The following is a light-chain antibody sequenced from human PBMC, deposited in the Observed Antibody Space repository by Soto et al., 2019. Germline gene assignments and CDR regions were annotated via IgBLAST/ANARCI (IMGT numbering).Light chain of an antibody. CDR2: DAS. J-gene: IGKJ1*01. V-gene: IGKV3-11*01. CDR1: QSVSSY. CDR3: QQRSNWPRT. Sequence: EIVLTQSPGTLSLCPGERATVSCRASQSVSSYLAWYQQKPGQAPRLLIYDASNRATGIPARFSGSGSGTDFTLTISSLEPEDFAVYYCQQRSNWPRTFGQGTKVDIK.